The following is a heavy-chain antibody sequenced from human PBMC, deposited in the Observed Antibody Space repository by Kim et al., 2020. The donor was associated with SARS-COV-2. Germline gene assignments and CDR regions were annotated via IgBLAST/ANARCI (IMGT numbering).Heavy chain of an antibody. CDR1: GGSISSYY. CDR2: IYYSGST. D-gene: IGHD5-18*01. V-gene: IGHV4-59*01. CDR3: ASLAAMGYFDY. Sequence: SETLSLTCTVSGGSISSYYWSWIRQPPGKGLEWIGYIYYSGSTNYNPSLKSRVTISVDTSKNQFSLKLSSVTAADTAVYYCASLAAMGYFDYWGQGTLVTVSS. J-gene: IGHJ4*02.